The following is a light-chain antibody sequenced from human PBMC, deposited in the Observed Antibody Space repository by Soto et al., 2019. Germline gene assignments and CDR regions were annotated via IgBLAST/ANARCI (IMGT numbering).Light chain of an antibody. J-gene: IGKJ3*01. CDR2: DGS. CDR1: QDISNY. Sequence: DIQMTQSPSSLSASVGARVTITCQASQDISNYLKWYQQKPGKAPKLLIYDGSNLEREVPSRFSGSGSETDFTFAIMSLQAEDNATYYFQEYDKRPHTFGPGNQWDIK. V-gene: IGKV1-33*01. CDR3: QEYDKRPHT.